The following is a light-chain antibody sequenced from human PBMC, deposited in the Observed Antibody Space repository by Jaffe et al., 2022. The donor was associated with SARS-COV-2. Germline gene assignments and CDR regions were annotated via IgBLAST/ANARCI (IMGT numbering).Light chain of an antibody. CDR2: AAS. CDR1: QSISTY. J-gene: IGKJ2*03. CDR3: QQSYSTPRS. Sequence: DIQMTQSPSSLSASVRDRVIITCRASQSISTYLNWYQQKPGKAPKLLIYAASSLQSGVPSRFAGSGSGTDFTLTISTLQPEDFATYYCQQSYSTPRSFGQGTKLEIK. V-gene: IGKV1-39*01.